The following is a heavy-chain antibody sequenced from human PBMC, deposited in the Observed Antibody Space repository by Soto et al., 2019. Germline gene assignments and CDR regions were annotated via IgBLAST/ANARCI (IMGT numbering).Heavy chain of an antibody. J-gene: IGHJ3*01. CDR1: GFTFSRYA. CDR2: ISGSGADS. V-gene: IGHV3-23*01. Sequence: EMQLLESGGGVVQPGGSPRLSCAASGFTFSRYAMSWVRQAPGKGLERVSAISGSGADSYDADSVKGRFIISRDNSRNILYLQMTNLRAEDTGVYYCAKDAIPYNGRDDAFDLWGQGTMVTVSS. D-gene: IGHD2-2*02. CDR3: AKDAIPYNGRDDAFDL.